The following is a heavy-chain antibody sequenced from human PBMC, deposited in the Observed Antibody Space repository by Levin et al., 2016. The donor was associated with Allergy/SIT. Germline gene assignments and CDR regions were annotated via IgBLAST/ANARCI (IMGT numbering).Heavy chain of an antibody. CDR3: ARDLVIEYGMDV. D-gene: IGHD3-22*01. CDR2: MNPNSGNT. V-gene: IGHV1-8*01. Sequence: WVRQAPGQGLEWMGWMNPNSGNTGYAQKFQGRVTMTRNTSISTAYMELSSLRSEDTAVYYCARDLVIEYGMDVWGQGTTVTVSS. J-gene: IGHJ6*02.